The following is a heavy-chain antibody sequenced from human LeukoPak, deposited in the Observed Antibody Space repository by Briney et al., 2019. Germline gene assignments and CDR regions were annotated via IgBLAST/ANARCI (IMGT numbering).Heavy chain of an antibody. D-gene: IGHD1-1*01. CDR3: AKVSPTGRAFDC. V-gene: IGHV3-53*01. CDR2: IYTTAKT. CDR1: GFTFSSYA. Sequence: GGSLRLSCAASGFTFSSYAMHWVRQAPGEGLEWVSVIYTTAKTFYADSVKGRFSISRDNSKNTVYLQMNSLRAEDTAVYYCAKVSPTGRAFDCWGQGTLVTVSS. J-gene: IGHJ4*02.